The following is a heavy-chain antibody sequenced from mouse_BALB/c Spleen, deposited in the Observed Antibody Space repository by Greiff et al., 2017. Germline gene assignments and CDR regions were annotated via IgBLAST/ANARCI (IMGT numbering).Heavy chain of an antibody. CDR1: GFSLTSYG. Sequence: VQGVESGPDLVAPSQCLSLTCTVSGFSLTSYGVHWVRQPPGEGLEWLVVFWSDGSTTYNSALKSRLSISKDNSKSQVFLKMNSLQTDDTAMYYCARHYYGSSYAMDYWGQGTSVTVSP. V-gene: IGHV2-6-2*01. CDR2: FWSDGST. D-gene: IGHD1-1*01. CDR3: ARHYYGSSYAMDY. J-gene: IGHJ4*01.